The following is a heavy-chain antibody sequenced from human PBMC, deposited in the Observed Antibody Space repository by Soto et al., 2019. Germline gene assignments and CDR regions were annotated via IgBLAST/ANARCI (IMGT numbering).Heavy chain of an antibody. D-gene: IGHD3-22*01. Sequence: QVQLVQSGAEVKKPGASVKVSCKASGYTFTSYDINWVRQATGQGLEWMGWMNPNSGNTGYAQKFQGRVTMTRSTSISTAYMELSSLRSEDTAVYYCARGNAWYYYDRSGYYYDYWGQGTLVTVSS. CDR3: ARGNAWYYYDRSGYYYDY. CDR1: GYTFTSYD. J-gene: IGHJ4*02. CDR2: MNPNSGNT. V-gene: IGHV1-8*01.